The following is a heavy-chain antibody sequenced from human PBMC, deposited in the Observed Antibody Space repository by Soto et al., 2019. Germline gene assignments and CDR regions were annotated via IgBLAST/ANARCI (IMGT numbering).Heavy chain of an antibody. CDR2: ISSSSSYI. D-gene: IGHD3-22*01. J-gene: IGHJ4*02. V-gene: IGHV3-21*01. CDR1: GFTFSSYS. Sequence: EVQLVESGGRLVKPGGSLRLSCAASGFTFSSYSMNWVRQAPGKGLEWVSSISSSSSYIYYADSVKGRFTISRDNAKNSLYLQMNSLRSEDTAVYYCARGLYYYDSSGYYGNWGQGTLVTVSS. CDR3: ARGLYYYDSSGYYGN.